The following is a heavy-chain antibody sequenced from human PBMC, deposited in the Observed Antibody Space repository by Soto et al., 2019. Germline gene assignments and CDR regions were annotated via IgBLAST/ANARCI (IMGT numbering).Heavy chain of an antibody. CDR2: IYYSGST. CDR3: ARDQRWVASCAFDI. CDR1: GGSISSGGYY. D-gene: IGHD6-25*01. V-gene: IGHV4-31*03. Sequence: QVQLQESGPGLVKPSQTLSLTCTVSGGSISSGGYYWSWIRQHPGKGLEWIGYIYYSGSTYYNPSLKSRVTISVDTAKNQFSLKLSSVTAADTAVYYCARDQRWVASCAFDIWGQGTMVTVSS. J-gene: IGHJ3*02.